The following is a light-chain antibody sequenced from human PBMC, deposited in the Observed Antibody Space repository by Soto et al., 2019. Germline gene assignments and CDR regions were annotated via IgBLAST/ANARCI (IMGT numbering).Light chain of an antibody. Sequence: DTVLTQSPATLSLSPGETATLSCRASQSVRSHLAWYQQRPGQPPRLLIYDASYRATVVPLRFSGSGSGTEFTLTISSLESGDSAIYYCQQRSDWPPITFGQGTRLEIK. J-gene: IGKJ5*01. CDR1: QSVRSH. CDR2: DAS. V-gene: IGKV3-11*01. CDR3: QQRSDWPPIT.